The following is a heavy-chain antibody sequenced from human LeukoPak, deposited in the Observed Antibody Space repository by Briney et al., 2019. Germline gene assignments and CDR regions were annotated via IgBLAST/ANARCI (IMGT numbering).Heavy chain of an antibody. CDR2: IYYSGTT. CDR3: ARIDRAFNYHYYYYMDV. V-gene: IGHV4-39*01. Sequence: SETLSLTCTVSGGSISSRIYYWGWIRQPPGKGLEWIGSIYYSGTTYYNPSLNSRVTISVDTSKNQFSLKLSSVTAADTAVYYCARIDRAFNYHYYYYMDVWGKGTTVTVSS. CDR1: GGSISSRIYY. J-gene: IGHJ6*03.